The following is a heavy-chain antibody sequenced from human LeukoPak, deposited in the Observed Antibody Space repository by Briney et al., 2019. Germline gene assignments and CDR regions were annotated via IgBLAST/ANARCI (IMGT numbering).Heavy chain of an antibody. J-gene: IGHJ4*02. V-gene: IGHV4-39*07. CDR2: IYYSGNT. CDR3: ARISRGDY. Sequence: SETLSLTCTVSGGSISSSSYYWGWIRQPPGKGLEWIGSIYYSGNTYYNPSLKSRVTISVDKSKNQFSLKLSSVTAADTAVYYCARISRGDYWGQGTLVTVSS. CDR1: GGSISSSSYY. D-gene: IGHD5-24*01.